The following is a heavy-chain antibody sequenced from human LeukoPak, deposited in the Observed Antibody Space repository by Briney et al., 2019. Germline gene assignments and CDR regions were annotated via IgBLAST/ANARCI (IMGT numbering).Heavy chain of an antibody. Sequence: SETLSLTCGVYSESFSGYFWTYTRQPPGGGLEWIGDINHRGSTNYNPSLKSRVTISVDTSKNQFSLRLTSVTAADTAAYYCARGSIYYGDSSAYFDYWGQGSLVTVSS. CDR2: INHRGST. CDR3: ARGSIYYGDSSAYFDY. D-gene: IGHD3-22*01. J-gene: IGHJ4*02. V-gene: IGHV4-34*01. CDR1: SESFSGYF.